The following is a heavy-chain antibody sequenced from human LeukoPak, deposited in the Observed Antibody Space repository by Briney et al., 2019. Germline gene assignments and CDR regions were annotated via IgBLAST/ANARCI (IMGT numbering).Heavy chain of an antibody. CDR3: AKDRYGDQNWFDP. V-gene: IGHV3-30*02. CDR1: GFTFSSYG. CDR2: IRYDGSNK. D-gene: IGHD4-17*01. Sequence: GGSLRLSCAASGFTFSSYGMHWVRQAPGKGLEWVTFIRYDGSNKYYADSVKGRFTISRDNSKNTLYLQMNSLRAEDTAVYYCAKDRYGDQNWFDPWGQGTLVTVSP. J-gene: IGHJ5*02.